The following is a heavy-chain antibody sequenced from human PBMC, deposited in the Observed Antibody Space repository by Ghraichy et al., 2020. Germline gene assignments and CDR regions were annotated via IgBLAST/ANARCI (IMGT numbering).Heavy chain of an antibody. CDR2: IYYSGST. J-gene: IGHJ2*01. CDR1: GGSISSYY. V-gene: IGHV4-59*01. Sequence: SETLSLTCTVSGGSISSYYWSWIRQPPGKGLEWIGYIYYSGSTNYNPSLKSRVTISVDTSKYQFSLKLSSVTAADTAVYYCAREGRSYWYFDLWGRGTLVTVSS. CDR3: AREGRSYWYFDL.